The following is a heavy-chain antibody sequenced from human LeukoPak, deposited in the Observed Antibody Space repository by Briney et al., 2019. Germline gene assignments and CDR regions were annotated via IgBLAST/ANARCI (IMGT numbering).Heavy chain of an antibody. D-gene: IGHD6-13*01. CDR2: ISSSSNYI. J-gene: IGHJ6*02. Sequence: PGGSLRLSCAASGFTFSSYSMNWVRQAPGKGLEWVSSISSSSNYIFCADSVKGRFTIFRDNAKNSLYLHMNSLRAEDTAVYYCARDPRGAADTYGMDVWGQGTTVTVSS. CDR1: GFTFSSYS. V-gene: IGHV3-21*06. CDR3: ARDPRGAADTYGMDV.